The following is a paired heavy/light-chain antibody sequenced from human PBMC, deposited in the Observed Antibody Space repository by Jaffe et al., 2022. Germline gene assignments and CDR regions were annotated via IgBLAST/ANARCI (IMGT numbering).Heavy chain of an antibody. Sequence: QVQLVESGGGLVKPGGSLRLSCAASGFTFSDYYMSWIRQAPGKGLEWVSYISSSGSTIYYADSVKGRFTISRDNAKNSLYLQMNSLRAEDTAVYYCARSHSRGTGFLMGYYMDVWGKGTTVTVSS. J-gene: IGHJ6*03. V-gene: IGHV3-11*01. CDR1: GFTFSDYY. D-gene: IGHD2-8*01. CDR3: ARSHSRGTGFLMGYYMDV. CDR2: ISSSGSTI.
Light chain of an antibody. CDR3: QQYNSYAVT. V-gene: IGKV1-5*03. J-gene: IGKJ1*01. CDR2: KAS. Sequence: DIQMTQSPSTLSASVGDRVTITCRASQSISSWLAWYQQKPGKAPKLLIYKASSLESGVPSRFSGSGSGTEFTLTISSLQPDDFATYYCQQYNSYAVTFGQGTKVEIK. CDR1: QSISSW.